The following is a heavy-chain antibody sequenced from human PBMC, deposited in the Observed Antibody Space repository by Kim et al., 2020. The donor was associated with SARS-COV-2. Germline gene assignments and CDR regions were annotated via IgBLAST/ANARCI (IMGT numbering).Heavy chain of an antibody. D-gene: IGHD3-3*01. CDR3: FFLLKGFDAFDI. CDR1: GFTFSSYW. CDR2: INSDGSST. V-gene: IGHV3-74*01. J-gene: IGHJ3*02. Sequence: GGSLRLSCAASGFTFSSYWMHWVRQAPGKGLVWVSRINSDGSSTSYADSVKGRFPISRDNAKNTLYLQMNSLRAEDTAVYYCFFLLKGFDAFDIWGQGTMVTVSS.